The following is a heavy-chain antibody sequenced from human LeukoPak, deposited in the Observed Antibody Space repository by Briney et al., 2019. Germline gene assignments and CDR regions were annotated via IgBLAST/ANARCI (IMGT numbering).Heavy chain of an antibody. D-gene: IGHD5-18*01. CDR3: ARENGYRYDY. V-gene: IGHV4-4*07. J-gene: IGHJ4*02. CDR1: GGSISSYY. CDR2: ISTSGST. Sequence: SETLSLTCTVSGGSISSYYWSWIRQPAGKGLESIGHISTSGSTNYNPSLKSRVTISVDTSKNQFSPKLSSVTAADTALYYCARENGYRYDYWGQGTLVTVSS.